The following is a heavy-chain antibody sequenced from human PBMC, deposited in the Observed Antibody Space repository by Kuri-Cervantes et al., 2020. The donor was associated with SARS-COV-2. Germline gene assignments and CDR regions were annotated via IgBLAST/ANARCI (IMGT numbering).Heavy chain of an antibody. D-gene: IGHD3-22*01. V-gene: IGHV1-46*01. Sequence: ASVKVSCKASGGTFTTYGFTWVRQAPGQGLEWMGIINPSGGSTNYAQKFHGRVLMTRDTSTSTVYMELSSLRSEDTAVYYCARLNYYDGSDYYNSGYFDFWGQGALVTVSS. CDR2: INPSGGST. CDR1: GGTFTTYG. CDR3: ARLNYYDGSDYYNSGYFDF. J-gene: IGHJ4*02.